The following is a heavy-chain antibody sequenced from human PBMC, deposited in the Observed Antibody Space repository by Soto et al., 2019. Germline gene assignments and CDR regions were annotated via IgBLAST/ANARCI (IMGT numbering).Heavy chain of an antibody. D-gene: IGHD3-16*01. CDR2: ISPYRGNT. CDR3: AMVDNYVTPTPQDV. V-gene: IGHV1-18*01. J-gene: IGHJ6*02. Sequence: QVQLVQSGDEVRKPGSSVKVSCKASGYIFVNYDIAWVRQAPGQGLEWMGWISPYRGNTHYARKVKGRHNMTTSTSTSTAYMDLGSLTSDDTAVYYCAMVDNYVTPTPQDVWGQGTTVTVSS. CDR1: GYIFVNYD.